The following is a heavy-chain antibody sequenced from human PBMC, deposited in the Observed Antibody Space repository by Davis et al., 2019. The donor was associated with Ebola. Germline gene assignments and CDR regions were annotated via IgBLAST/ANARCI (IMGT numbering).Heavy chain of an antibody. D-gene: IGHD4-17*01. CDR1: GFTFSSYG. CDR2: ISYDGSNK. CDR3: ARTKVRGDYGGYFDY. J-gene: IGHJ4*02. Sequence: GESLKISCAASGFTFSSYGMHWVRQAPGKGLEWVAVISYDGSNKYYADSVKGRFTISRDNSKNTLYLQMNSLRAEDTAVYYCARTKVRGDYGGYFDYWGQGTLVTVSS. V-gene: IGHV3-30*03.